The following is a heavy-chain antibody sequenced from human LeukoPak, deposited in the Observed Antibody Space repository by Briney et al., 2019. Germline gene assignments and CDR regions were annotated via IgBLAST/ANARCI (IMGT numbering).Heavy chain of an antibody. D-gene: IGHD3-10*01. J-gene: IGHJ4*02. Sequence: ASVKVSCKASGGTFSSYAISWVRQAPGQGLEWMGRITPIFGTANYAQKFQGRVTITTDESTSTAYMELSSLRSEDTAVYYCARDKHYYGSGSYYSDYWGQGTLVTVSS. CDR3: ARDKHYYGSGSYYSDY. V-gene: IGHV1-69*05. CDR2: ITPIFGTA. CDR1: GGTFSSYA.